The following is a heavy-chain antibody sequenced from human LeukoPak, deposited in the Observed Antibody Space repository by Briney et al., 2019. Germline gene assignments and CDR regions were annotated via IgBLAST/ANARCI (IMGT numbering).Heavy chain of an antibody. V-gene: IGHV3-11*01. CDR2: ISSSGTTI. CDR3: ARWDGSGCLDY. D-gene: IGHD3-22*01. J-gene: IGHJ4*02. CDR1: GLTYSDYY. Sequence: KPGGSLRLSCAPSGLTYSDYYMSWIRRAPGKGLEWVSYISSSGTTIYYADSVKGRLTISRDNAKNSLYLQMNSLRAEDTAVYFCARWDGSGCLDYWGQGTLVTVSS.